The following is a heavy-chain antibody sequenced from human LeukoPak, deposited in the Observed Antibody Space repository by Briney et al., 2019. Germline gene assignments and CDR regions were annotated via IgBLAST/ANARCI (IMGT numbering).Heavy chain of an antibody. CDR3: ARGFSSGWYYDYYYYMDV. CDR1: GFTFSSYS. D-gene: IGHD6-19*01. Sequence: GGSLRLSCAASGFTFSSYSMNWVRQAPGKGLEWVSSISSSSSYIYYADSVKGRFTISRDNAKNSLYLQMNSLRAEDTAVYYCARGFSSGWYYDYYYYMDVWGKGTTVTISS. CDR2: ISSSSSYI. J-gene: IGHJ6*03. V-gene: IGHV3-21*01.